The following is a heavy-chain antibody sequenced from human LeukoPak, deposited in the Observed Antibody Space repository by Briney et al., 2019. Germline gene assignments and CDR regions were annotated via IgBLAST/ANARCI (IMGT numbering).Heavy chain of an antibody. V-gene: IGHV4-4*07. CDR1: GGSISSYY. CDR2: IYTSGST. CDR3: ARMSGQQWLVLSADDAFDI. Sequence: SETLSLTCTVSGGSISSYYWSWIRQPAGKGLEWIGRIYTSGSTNYNPSLKSRVTISVDTSKNQFSLKLSSVTAADTAVYYCARMSGQQWLVLSADDAFDIWGQGTMVTVSS. J-gene: IGHJ3*02. D-gene: IGHD6-19*01.